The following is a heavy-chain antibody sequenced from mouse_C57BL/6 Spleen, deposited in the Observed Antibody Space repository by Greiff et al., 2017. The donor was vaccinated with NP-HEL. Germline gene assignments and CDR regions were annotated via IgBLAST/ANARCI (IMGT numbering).Heavy chain of an antibody. V-gene: IGHV1-20*01. CDR3: ARNYYGSNAMDY. D-gene: IGHD1-1*01. CDR2: INPYNGDT. CDR1: GYSFTGYF. Sequence: VQLKESGPELVKPGDSVKISCKASGYSFTGYFMNWVMQSHGKSLEWIGRINPYNGDTFYNQKFKGKATLTVDKSSSTAHMELRSLTSEDSAVYYCARNYYGSNAMDYWGQGTSVTVSS. J-gene: IGHJ4*01.